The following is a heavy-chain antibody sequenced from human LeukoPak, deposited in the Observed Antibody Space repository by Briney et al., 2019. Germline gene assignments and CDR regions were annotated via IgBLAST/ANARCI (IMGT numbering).Heavy chain of an antibody. D-gene: IGHD6-19*01. J-gene: IGHJ4*02. CDR1: GFTFSSYW. V-gene: IGHV3-7*01. CDR3: ARDGRQWLVTRSFDY. Sequence: GGSLRFSCAASGFTFSSYWMSWVRQAPGKGLEWVANIKEDGSEKYYVDSVRGRFTISRDNAQNSLYLQMNSLRAEDTAVYYCARDGRQWLVTRSFDYWGQGTLVTVSS. CDR2: IKEDGSEK.